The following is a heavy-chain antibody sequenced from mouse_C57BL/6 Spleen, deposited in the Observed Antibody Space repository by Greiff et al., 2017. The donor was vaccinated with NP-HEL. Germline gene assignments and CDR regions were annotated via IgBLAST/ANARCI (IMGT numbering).Heavy chain of an antibody. CDR1: GYAFSSSW. Sequence: QVQLKESGPELVKPGASVKISCKASGYAFSSSWMNWVKQRPGKGLEWIGRIYPGDGDTNYNGKFKGKATLTADKSSSTAYMQLSSLTSEDSAVYFCARSVNFDYWGQGTTLTVSS. CDR3: ARSVNFDY. CDR2: IYPGDGDT. J-gene: IGHJ2*01. V-gene: IGHV1-82*01. D-gene: IGHD2-13*01.